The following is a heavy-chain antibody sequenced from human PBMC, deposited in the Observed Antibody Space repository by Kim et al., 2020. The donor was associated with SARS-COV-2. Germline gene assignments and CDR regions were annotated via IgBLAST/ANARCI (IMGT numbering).Heavy chain of an antibody. Sequence: YNPSLKSRVTISVDTSKNQFSLKLSSVTAADTAVYYRARTAAAGNPLFDYWGQGTLVTVSS. CDR3: ARTAAAGNPLFDY. D-gene: IGHD6-13*01. V-gene: IGHV4-59*01. J-gene: IGHJ4*02.